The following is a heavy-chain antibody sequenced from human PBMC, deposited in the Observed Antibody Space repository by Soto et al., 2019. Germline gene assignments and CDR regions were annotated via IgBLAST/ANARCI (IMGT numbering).Heavy chain of an antibody. J-gene: IGHJ6*02. CDR2: IVVVSGST. D-gene: IGHD1-26*01. CDR3: SADHPHMAMGWPV. CDR1: GFDFGSVG. V-gene: IGHV1-58*02. Sequence: QMQLVQAAAEVREPGTSVRVSCRASGFDFGSVGIQFLRQTRGRGLEWIGWIVVVSGSTNYARQFQGRVAISRDMSSSTAYLDLYDLKSDDTAVYFCSADHPHMAMGWPVWGQGTTVTVSS.